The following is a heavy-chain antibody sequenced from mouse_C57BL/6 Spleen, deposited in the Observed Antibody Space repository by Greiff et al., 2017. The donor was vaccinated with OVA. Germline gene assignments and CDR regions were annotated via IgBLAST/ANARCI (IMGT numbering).Heavy chain of an antibody. D-gene: IGHD1-1*01. CDR2: INPSSGYT. CDR1: GYTFTSYW. Sequence: QVQLKESGAELAKPGASVKLSCKASGYTFTSYWMHWVKQRPGQGLEWIGYINPSSGYTKYNQKFKDKATLNADKSSSTAYMQLSSLTYEDSAVYYCARSYFSGDFDYWGQGTTLTVSS. CDR3: ARSYFSGDFDY. J-gene: IGHJ2*01. V-gene: IGHV1-7*01.